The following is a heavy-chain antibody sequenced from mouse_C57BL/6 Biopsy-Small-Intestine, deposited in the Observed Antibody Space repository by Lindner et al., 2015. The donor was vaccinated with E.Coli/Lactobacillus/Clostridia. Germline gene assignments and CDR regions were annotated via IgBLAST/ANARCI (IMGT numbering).Heavy chain of an antibody. V-gene: IGHV5-6*01. CDR3: YGSSYDWYFDV. Sequence: VQLQESGGDLVKPGGSLKLSCAASGFTFSSYGMSWVRQTPDKRLEWVATVSTGGSYTYYPDSVKGRFTISRDNAKNTLYLQMSSLKSEDTAMYYCYGSSYDWYFDVWGTGTTVTVSS. CDR1: GFTFSSYG. J-gene: IGHJ1*03. CDR2: VSTGGSYT. D-gene: IGHD1-1*01.